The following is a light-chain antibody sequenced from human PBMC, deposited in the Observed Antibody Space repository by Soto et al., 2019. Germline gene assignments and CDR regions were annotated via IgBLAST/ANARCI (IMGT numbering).Light chain of an antibody. V-gene: IGKV3-11*01. J-gene: IGKJ4*01. CDR1: QSVSSS. CDR3: QQRYNWRS. CDR2: DAS. Sequence: EIVLTQSPATLSLSPGERATLSCRASQSVSSSLAWYQQKPGQAPRLLISDASNRAAGIPARFAGSGSGTDFTLTISSLEPEDFAVYYCQQRYNWRSFGGGTKVEIK.